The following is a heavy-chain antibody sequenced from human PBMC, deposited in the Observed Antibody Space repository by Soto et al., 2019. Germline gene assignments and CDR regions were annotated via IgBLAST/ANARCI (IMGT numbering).Heavy chain of an antibody. CDR3: ARLGSSGYYYFDY. CDR2: IYYSGST. V-gene: IGHV4-30-4*01. D-gene: IGHD3-22*01. J-gene: IGHJ4*02. Sequence: PSETLSLTCTVSGGAISSGDYYWGWIRQPPGKGLEWIGYIYYSGSTYYNPSLKSRVTISVDTSKNQFSLKLSSVTAADTAVYYCARLGSSGYYYFDYWGQGTLVTVSS. CDR1: GGAISSGDYY.